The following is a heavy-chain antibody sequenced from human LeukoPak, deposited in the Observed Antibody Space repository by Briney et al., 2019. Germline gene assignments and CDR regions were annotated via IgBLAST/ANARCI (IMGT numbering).Heavy chain of an antibody. D-gene: IGHD1-26*01. V-gene: IGHV4-39*01. CDR2: IYYSGST. Sequence: QPSETLSLTCTVSGGSISGSSYFWGWIRQPPGKGLEWIGSIYYSGSTYYNPSLKSRVTISVDTSKNQFSLKLSSVTAADTAVYYCARQGDSGSYYLKYYYYYGMDVWGQGTTVTVSS. J-gene: IGHJ6*02. CDR1: GGSISGSSYF. CDR3: ARQGDSGSYYLKYYYYYGMDV.